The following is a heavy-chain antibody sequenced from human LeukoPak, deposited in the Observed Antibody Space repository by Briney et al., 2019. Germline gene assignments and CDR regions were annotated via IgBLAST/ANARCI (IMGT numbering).Heavy chain of an antibody. Sequence: PSETLSLTCTVSGGSISSYYWSWIRQPPGKGLEWIGSIYYSGSTYYNPSLKSRVTISVDTSKNQFSLKLSSVTAADTAVYYCARTMDIVVVVAAAFDYWGQGTLVTVSS. CDR3: ARTMDIVVVVAAAFDY. J-gene: IGHJ4*02. CDR2: IYYSGST. D-gene: IGHD2-15*01. CDR1: GGSISSYY. V-gene: IGHV4-39*01.